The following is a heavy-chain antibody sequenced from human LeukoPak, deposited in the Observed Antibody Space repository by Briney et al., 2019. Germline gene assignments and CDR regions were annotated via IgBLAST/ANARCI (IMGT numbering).Heavy chain of an antibody. CDR1: GGSISTYH. J-gene: IGHJ3*02. V-gene: IGHV4-59*12. D-gene: IGHD4-23*01. Sequence: SETLSLTCAVSGGSISTYHWSWLRQPPGKGLEWLACIYYTGSTNYNPSLKSRGTMSVDTSKNQFSLRLTSVTAADTAVYYCARGSITVVPAFDIWGQGTVVTVSS. CDR2: IYYTGST. CDR3: ARGSITVVPAFDI.